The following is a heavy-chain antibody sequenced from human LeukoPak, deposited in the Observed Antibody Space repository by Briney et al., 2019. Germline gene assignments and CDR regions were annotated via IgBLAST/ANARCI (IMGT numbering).Heavy chain of an antibody. Sequence: SETLSLTCAVYGGSFSGYYWSWIRQPPGKGLEWIGEINHGGSTNYDPSLKSRVTTSVDTSKNQFSLKLSSVTAADAAVYYCAGGRRYCSGGSCYSYYYYGMDVWGQGTTVTVSS. CDR2: INHGGST. J-gene: IGHJ6*02. V-gene: IGHV4-34*01. D-gene: IGHD2-15*01. CDR3: AGGRRYCSGGSCYSYYYYGMDV. CDR1: GGSFSGYY.